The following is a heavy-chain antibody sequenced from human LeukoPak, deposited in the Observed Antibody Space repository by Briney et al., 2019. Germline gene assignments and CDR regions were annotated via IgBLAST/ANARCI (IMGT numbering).Heavy chain of an antibody. CDR3: ASPKERDYYDSSGYYYFFY. CDR1: GGTFSSYA. CDR2: IIPIFGTA. V-gene: IGHV1-69*13. D-gene: IGHD3-22*01. Sequence: SVKVSCKASGGTFSSYAISWVRQAPGQGLEWMGGIIPIFGTANYAQKFQGRVTITADESTSTAYMELSSLRLEDTAVYYCASPKERDYYDSSGYYYFFYWGQGTLVTVSS. J-gene: IGHJ4*02.